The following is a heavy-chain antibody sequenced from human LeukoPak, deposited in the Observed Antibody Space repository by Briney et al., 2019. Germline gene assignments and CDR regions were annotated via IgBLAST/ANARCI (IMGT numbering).Heavy chain of an antibody. D-gene: IGHD1-1*01. CDR3: AREGGTWVPFDY. J-gene: IGHJ4*02. Sequence: SVKVSCKASGGAFSDYALNWVRQAPGQGLEWMGVFIPVLGTANSTQNFQDRVTITADISTNTVYMELRSLRSDDTAVYFCAREGGTWVPFDYWGQGTLVTVSS. CDR1: GGAFSDYA. V-gene: IGHV1-69*10. CDR2: FIPVLGTA.